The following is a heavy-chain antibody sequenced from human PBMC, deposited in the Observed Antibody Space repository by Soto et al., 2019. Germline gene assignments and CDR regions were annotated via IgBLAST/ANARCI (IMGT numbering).Heavy chain of an antibody. J-gene: IGHJ6*02. CDR1: GYTFTSYA. Sequence: ASVKVPCKASGYTFTSYAMHWVRQAPGQRLEWMGWINAGNGNTKYSQKFQGRVTITRDTSASTAYMELSSMRSEDTAVYYCARDDINFWSGSSNHHYYGMDVWGQGTTVTVSS. V-gene: IGHV1-3*01. CDR3: ARDDINFWSGSSNHHYYGMDV. D-gene: IGHD3-3*01. CDR2: INAGNGNT.